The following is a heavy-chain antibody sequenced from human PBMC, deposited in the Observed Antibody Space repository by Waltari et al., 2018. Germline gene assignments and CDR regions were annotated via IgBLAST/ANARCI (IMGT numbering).Heavy chain of an antibody. D-gene: IGHD3-10*01. Sequence: QVQLQQWGAGLLKPSETLSLTCAVYGGSFSGYYWRWIRQPPGKGLEWIGEINHSGSTNYNPSLKSRVNISVDTSKNQFSLKLSSVTAADTAVYYCARGRDQVVTMVRGAALYFDYWGQGTLVTVSS. CDR3: ARGRDQVVTMVRGAALYFDY. CDR1: GGSFSGYY. V-gene: IGHV4-34*01. J-gene: IGHJ4*02. CDR2: INHSGST.